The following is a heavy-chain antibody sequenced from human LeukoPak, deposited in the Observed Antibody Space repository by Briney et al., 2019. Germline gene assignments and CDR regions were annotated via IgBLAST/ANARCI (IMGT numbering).Heavy chain of an antibody. V-gene: IGHV3-7*01. J-gene: IGHJ4*02. CDR3: ARDFIVLSYSDFWRGYYAGDF. CDR2: IKQDGSEE. D-gene: IGHD3-3*01. Sequence: GGSLRLSCAASGFTFNNYWMSWVRQTPGKGLEWVANIKQDGSEEYYVDSVKGRFTISRDNAKSSLYLQMNSLGAEDTAVYYCARDFIVLSYSDFWRGYYAGDFWGQGTLVTVTS. CDR1: GFTFNNYW.